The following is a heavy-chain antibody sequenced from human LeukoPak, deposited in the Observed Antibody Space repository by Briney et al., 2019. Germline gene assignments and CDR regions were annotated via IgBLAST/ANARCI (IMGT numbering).Heavy chain of an antibody. J-gene: IGHJ4*02. V-gene: IGHV3-21*01. CDR2: ISTSSNYI. Sequence: GSLRLSCAASGFPFSSYTMNWVRQAPGKGLEWVSFISTSSNYIYYADSVKGRFTISRDNAKNSLYLQMNSLRAEDTAVYYCARGEWSSSPFDSWGQGTLVTVSS. CDR1: GFPFSSYT. CDR3: ARGEWSSSPFDS. D-gene: IGHD6-6*01.